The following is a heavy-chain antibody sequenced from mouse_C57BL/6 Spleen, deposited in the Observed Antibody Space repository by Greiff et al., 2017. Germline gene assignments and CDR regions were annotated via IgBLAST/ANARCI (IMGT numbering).Heavy chain of an antibody. J-gene: IGHJ2*01. CDR1: GFNIKDDY. CDR3: TTRISITTVVANFDY. Sequence: VQLKQSGAELVRPGASVKLSCTASGFNIKDDYMHWVKQRPEQGLEWIGWIDPENGDTEYASKFQGKATITADTSSNTAYLQLSSLTSEDTAVYYCTTRISITTVVANFDYWGQGTTLTVSS. V-gene: IGHV14-4*01. CDR2: IDPENGDT. D-gene: IGHD1-1*01.